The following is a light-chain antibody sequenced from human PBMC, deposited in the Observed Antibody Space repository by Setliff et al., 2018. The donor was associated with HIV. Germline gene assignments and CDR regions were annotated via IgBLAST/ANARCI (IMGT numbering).Light chain of an antibody. CDR3: QVWDTSSDQGV. J-gene: IGLJ1*01. CDR2: FDS. CDR1: NIGSKS. Sequence: SYELTQPPSVSVAPGKTARITCGGNNIGSKSVHWYQQKPGQAPVLVIYFDSDRPSGIPERFTGSNSGNTATLTISRVEDGDEADYYCQVWDTSSDQGVFGTGTKV. V-gene: IGLV3-21*04.